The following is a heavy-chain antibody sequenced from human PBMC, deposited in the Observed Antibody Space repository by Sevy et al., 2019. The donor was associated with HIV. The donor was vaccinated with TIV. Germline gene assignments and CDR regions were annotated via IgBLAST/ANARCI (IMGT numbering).Heavy chain of an antibody. CDR2: IRFDGSDK. D-gene: IGHD6-13*01. V-gene: IGHV3-30*02. J-gene: IGHJ4*02. Sequence: GGSLRLSCTASGFTFSNFGMHWVRQVPGKGLEWVTFIRFDGSDKYYAASVKGRFTISRDDSKNTLYLQMDSLRAEDTAMYYCAKDLAAPGRRYFDYWGQGTLVTVSS. CDR3: AKDLAAPGRRYFDY. CDR1: GFTFSNFG.